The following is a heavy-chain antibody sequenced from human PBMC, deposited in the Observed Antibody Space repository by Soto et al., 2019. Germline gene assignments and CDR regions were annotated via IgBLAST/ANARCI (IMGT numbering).Heavy chain of an antibody. D-gene: IGHD6-25*01. Sequence: EVQLLESGGGLVQPGRSLRLSCAASGFTFSSYAMSWVRQAPGKGLEWVSAISGSGGTTYYAASVKGRFTISRDNSKKTLLLQMNSLRAEDTAVYYCAKFFVETGGSSGWPWTFHYWGQGTLVTVSS. CDR1: GFTFSSYA. CDR3: AKFFVETGGSSGWPWTFHY. V-gene: IGHV3-23*01. J-gene: IGHJ4*02. CDR2: ISGSGGTT.